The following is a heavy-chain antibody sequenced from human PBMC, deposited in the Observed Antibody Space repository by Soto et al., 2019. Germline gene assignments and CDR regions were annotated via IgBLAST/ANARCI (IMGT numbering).Heavy chain of an antibody. CDR1: GDSISSSSYF. D-gene: IGHD5-18*01. CDR3: ACIFSGGYGYGFYYYGMDV. V-gene: IGHV4-39*01. Sequence: PSETLSLTCTVSGDSISSSSYFWGWVRQPPGKGLEWIGSIYYSGSTYYNPSLKSRVTIFVDTSKNQFSLKLSSVTAADTAVYYCACIFSGGYGYGFYYYGMDVWGQGTTVTVSS. J-gene: IGHJ6*02. CDR2: IYYSGST.